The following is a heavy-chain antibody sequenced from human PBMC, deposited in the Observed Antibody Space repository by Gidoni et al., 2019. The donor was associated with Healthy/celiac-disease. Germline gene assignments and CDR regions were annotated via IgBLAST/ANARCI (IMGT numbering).Heavy chain of an antibody. D-gene: IGHD5-12*01. V-gene: IGHV3-21*01. J-gene: IGHJ6*02. CDR2: MISRSSYI. CDR1: GVTVSSYS. Sequence: EVQLVESGGGLVKPGGSLRLSCAAAGVTVSSYSMTWVRQATGQGLEWVSSMISRSSYIDYADSVKGRFTISRDNVTNSLYLQMSSLRAEDTAVYYWARDREYSGYDWAGYYYYGMDVWGQGTTVTVSS. CDR3: ARDREYSGYDWAGYYYYGMDV.